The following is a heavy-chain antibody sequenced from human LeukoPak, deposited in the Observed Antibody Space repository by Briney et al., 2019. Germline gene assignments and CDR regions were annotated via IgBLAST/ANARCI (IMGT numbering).Heavy chain of an antibody. Sequence: GGSLRLSCAASGFTFSSHSMNWVRQAPGKGLEWVSSISPSGNYIYYADSLEGRFTISRDNAKNSLYLQMNSLRAEVTAVYYCARALSGYNYGPDYWGQGTLVTVSS. J-gene: IGHJ4*02. CDR1: GFTFSSHS. CDR3: ARALSGYNYGPDY. D-gene: IGHD5-18*01. CDR2: ISPSGNYI. V-gene: IGHV3-21*01.